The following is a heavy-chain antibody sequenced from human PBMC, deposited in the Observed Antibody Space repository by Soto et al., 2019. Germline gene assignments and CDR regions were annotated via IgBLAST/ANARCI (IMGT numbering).Heavy chain of an antibody. Sequence: EVQLVESGGGLVQPGRSLRLSCAASGFTFDDYAMHWVRQAPGKGLEWVSGISWNSGSIGYADSVKGRFTISRDNAKNSLYLQMNSLRAEDTALYYCAKGTYGDYGYYFDYWGQGTLVTVSS. J-gene: IGHJ4*02. D-gene: IGHD4-17*01. V-gene: IGHV3-9*01. CDR1: GFTFDDYA. CDR2: ISWNSGSI. CDR3: AKGTYGDYGYYFDY.